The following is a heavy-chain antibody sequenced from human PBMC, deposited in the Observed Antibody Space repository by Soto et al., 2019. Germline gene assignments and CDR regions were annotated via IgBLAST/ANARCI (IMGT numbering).Heavy chain of an antibody. Sequence: EVQLVESGGGLVKPGGSLRLSCAASGLTFSIYSMNWVRQAPGKGLEWVSSISSRSSYIYYADSVKGRFTISRDNAKNSLYMQMNSLRAEDTAVYYCARGDVGDYYGMDVWGQGTTVTVSS. CDR1: GLTFSIYS. D-gene: IGHD3-16*01. V-gene: IGHV3-21*01. J-gene: IGHJ6*02. CDR3: ARGDVGDYYGMDV. CDR2: ISSRSSYI.